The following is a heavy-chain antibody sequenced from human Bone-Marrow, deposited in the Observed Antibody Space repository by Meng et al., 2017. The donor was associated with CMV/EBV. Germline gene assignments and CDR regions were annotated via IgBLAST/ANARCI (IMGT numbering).Heavy chain of an antibody. Sequence: GGSLRLSCAASGFSFRDHYMSWIRQAPGKGLEWVANIKQDGSEKYYVDSVKGRFTISRDNAKNSLYLQMNSLRAEDTAVYYCARYSLEWLLYYHYYYGMDVWGQGTTVTVSS. V-gene: IGHV3-7*01. CDR3: ARYSLEWLLYYHYYYGMDV. D-gene: IGHD3-3*01. CDR1: GFSFRDHY. J-gene: IGHJ6*02. CDR2: IKQDGSEK.